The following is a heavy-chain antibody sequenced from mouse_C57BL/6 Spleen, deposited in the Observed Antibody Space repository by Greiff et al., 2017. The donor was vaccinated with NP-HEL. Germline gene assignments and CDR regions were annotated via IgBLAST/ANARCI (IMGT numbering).Heavy chain of an antibody. V-gene: IGHV14-1*01. CDR3: TTCQGAMDY. CDR2: LDPADGDP. D-gene: IGHD6-1*01. CDR1: GFNIQDYY. Sequence: EVPLVESGAELVRPGASVKLSCPASGFNIQDYYMHWVTQRPEQGLAWIGRLDPADGDPEYAPKFQGKATMTADTASKPAYLRLSSLTADDTAVYYCTTCQGAMDYWGQGTSVTVSS. J-gene: IGHJ4*01.